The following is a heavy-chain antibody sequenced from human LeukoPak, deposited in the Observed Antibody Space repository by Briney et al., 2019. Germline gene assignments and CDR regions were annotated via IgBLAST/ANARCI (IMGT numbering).Heavy chain of an antibody. CDR2: INHSGST. D-gene: IGHD3-16*02. V-gene: IGHV4-34*01. Sequence: SETLSLTCAVHGGSFSGYYWSWIRQPPGKGLEWIGEINHSGSTNYTPSLKSRVTISVDTSKNQFSLKLSSVTAADTAVYYCARDSHSGGELSLFGYWGQGTLVTVSS. J-gene: IGHJ4*02. CDR1: GGSFSGYY. CDR3: ARDSHSGGELSLFGY.